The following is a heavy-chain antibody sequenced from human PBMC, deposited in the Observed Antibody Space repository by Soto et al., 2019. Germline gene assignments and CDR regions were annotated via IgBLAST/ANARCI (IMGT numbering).Heavy chain of an antibody. CDR3: ASGKQLDRFDY. D-gene: IGHD5-18*01. V-gene: IGHV4-59*01. CDR1: GGSISGDH. CDR2: MYNSGST. J-gene: IGHJ4*02. Sequence: XETLSLTCSVSGGSISGDHWSWVRQPPGKGLEWIGYMYNSGSTNNNPSLKSRVTISLDTSKNQVSLKLSSVTAADTAVYYCASGKQLDRFDYWGQGTQVTVSS.